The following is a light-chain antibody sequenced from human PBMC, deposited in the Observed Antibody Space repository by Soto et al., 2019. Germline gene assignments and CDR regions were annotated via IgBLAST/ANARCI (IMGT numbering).Light chain of an antibody. J-gene: IGKJ3*01. CDR3: QQYDDLPT. Sequence: DIQMTQSPSSLSASVGDRVTITCQASQDISNYLNWYRQKPGKAPELLIYDASKLEIGVPSRFSGSGSGTDFTFTISSLQPEDIATYYCQQYDDLPTFGPGTKVDI. CDR2: DAS. CDR1: QDISNY. V-gene: IGKV1-33*01.